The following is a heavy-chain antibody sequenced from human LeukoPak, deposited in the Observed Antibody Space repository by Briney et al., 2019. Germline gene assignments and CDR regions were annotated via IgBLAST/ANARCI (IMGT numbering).Heavy chain of an antibody. CDR2: IYYSGST. CDR3: ARVPRGYSYGRFDY. CDR1: GGSMSPYH. D-gene: IGHD5-18*01. V-gene: IGHV4-59*12. Sequence: KSSETLSLTCTVSGGSMSPYHWGWIRQPPGKGLEWTGYIYYSGSTNYNPSLKSRVTISVDTSKNQFSLKLSSVTAADTAVYYRARVPRGYSYGRFDYWGQGTLVTVSS. J-gene: IGHJ4*02.